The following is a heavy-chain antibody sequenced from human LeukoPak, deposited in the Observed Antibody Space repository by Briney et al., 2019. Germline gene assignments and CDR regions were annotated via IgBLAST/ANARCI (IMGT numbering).Heavy chain of an antibody. J-gene: IGHJ5*01. V-gene: IGHV3-53*01. CDR1: GFIVSNNY. D-gene: IGHD3-10*01. CDR2: IYSGGSK. CDR3: ARENVGFGGWFDS. Sequence: GGSLRLSCAASGFIVSNNYMSWVRQPPGKGLEWVSAIYSGGSKYYADSVKVRFTISRDNSKNTVYLQMDDLRPEDTAVYYCARENVGFGGWFDSWGQGTLVAVSS.